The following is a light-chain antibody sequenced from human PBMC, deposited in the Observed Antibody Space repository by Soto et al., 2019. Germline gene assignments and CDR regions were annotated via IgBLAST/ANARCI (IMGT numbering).Light chain of an antibody. J-gene: IGKJ3*01. CDR3: QHRSNWPPFT. CDR2: DAS. Sequence: EIVLTQSPATLSLSPGERATLSCRASQSVGTFLAWYQQKPGQAPRLLIYDASNRATGIPARFSGSGSGTDLTLTTSSLEPKDFAVYFCQHRSNWPPFTFGPGTKVDIK. CDR1: QSVGTF. V-gene: IGKV3-11*01.